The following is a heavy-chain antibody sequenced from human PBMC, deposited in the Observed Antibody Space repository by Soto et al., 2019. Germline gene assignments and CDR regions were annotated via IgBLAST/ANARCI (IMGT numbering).Heavy chain of an antibody. V-gene: IGHV4-34*01. CDR2: INHSVAT. CDR3: ARGGVSGYYFDH. D-gene: IGHD5-12*01. Sequence: PSETLSLTCAVYGGSFSGYYWSWIRQPPGKGLEWIGEINHSVATNYNPSLKSRVTISIDTSKNQLSLKLTSVTAADTAVYYCARGGVSGYYFDHWGQGALVTVSS. CDR1: GGSFSGYY. J-gene: IGHJ4*02.